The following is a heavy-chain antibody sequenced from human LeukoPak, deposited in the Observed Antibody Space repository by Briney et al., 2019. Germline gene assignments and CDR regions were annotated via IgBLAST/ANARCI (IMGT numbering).Heavy chain of an antibody. CDR2: IISSSSYI. J-gene: IGHJ4*02. D-gene: IGHD3-22*01. Sequence: GGSLRLSCAASGFPFSSYSMNWVRQAPGKGLEWVSSIISSSSYIYYADSVKGRFTISRDDAKNSLYLQMNGLRAEDTAVYYCARDVGSRIVDYWGQGTLVTVSS. CDR1: GFPFSSYS. CDR3: ARDVGSRIVDY. V-gene: IGHV3-21*01.